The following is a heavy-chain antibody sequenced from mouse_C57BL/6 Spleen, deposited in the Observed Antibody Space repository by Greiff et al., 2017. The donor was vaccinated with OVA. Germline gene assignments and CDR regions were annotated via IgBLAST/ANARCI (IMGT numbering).Heavy chain of an antibody. CDR3: ARSSWDY. Sequence: QVQLQQPGAELVKPGASVKMSCKASGYTFTSYWMTWVKQRPGQGLEWIGGIYPGSGGTNYNEKFKSKATLTVDKSSSTAYMQLSSLASEDAAVYYCARSSWDYWGQGTTLTVSS. CDR2: IYPGSGGT. CDR1: GYTFTSYW. V-gene: IGHV1-55*01. J-gene: IGHJ2*01.